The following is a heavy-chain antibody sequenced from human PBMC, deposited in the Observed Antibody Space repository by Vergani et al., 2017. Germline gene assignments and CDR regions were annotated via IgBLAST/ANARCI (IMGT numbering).Heavy chain of an antibody. V-gene: IGHV3-23*01. D-gene: IGHD6-13*01. CDR3: AKSAAGGYYFDY. J-gene: IGHJ4*02. CDR1: GFTFRSYA. Sequence: EVQLLESGGGLVQPGGSLRLSCAASGFTFRSYAMSWVRQAPGKGVEWVSAISGSGGSTYYPDSVKGRFTISRDNSKNTLYLQMNILRAEDTAVYYCAKSAAGGYYFDYWGQGTLVTVSS. CDR2: ISGSGGST.